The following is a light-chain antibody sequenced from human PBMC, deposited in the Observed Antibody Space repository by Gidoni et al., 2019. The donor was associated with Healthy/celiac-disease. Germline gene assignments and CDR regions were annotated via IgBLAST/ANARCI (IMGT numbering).Light chain of an antibody. CDR1: QSVSSY. J-gene: IGKJ4*02. V-gene: IGKV3-11*01. CDR3: QQRSNWPPTLT. Sequence: EIALTQSPASLSLSPGETATLSCRASQSVSSYLAWYQQKPGQAPRLLIYDASNRATGIPARFGSSGSGTDFTLTISSLEPKDVAVNYCQQRSNWPPTLTFGGGTKVEIK. CDR2: DAS.